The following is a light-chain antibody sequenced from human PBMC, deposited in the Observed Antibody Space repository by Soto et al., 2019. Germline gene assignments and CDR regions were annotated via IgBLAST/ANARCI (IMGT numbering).Light chain of an antibody. J-gene: IGKJ4*01. V-gene: IGKV1-27*01. CDR1: QGIGNH. Sequence: DIQLTQSPSSLSASVGDRVTIACRASQGIGNHLSWYQQKPGKVPKLLIYTSSTLQSGVPSRFSGSGSGTEFTLTINSLQPEDVATYYCQKHDYSPLTFGGGTKVDIK. CDR2: TSS. CDR3: QKHDYSPLT.